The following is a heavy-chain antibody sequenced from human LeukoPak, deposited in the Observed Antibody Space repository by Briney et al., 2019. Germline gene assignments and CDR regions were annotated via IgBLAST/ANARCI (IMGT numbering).Heavy chain of an antibody. V-gene: IGHV3-23*01. CDR1: GFTFSSYA. CDR2: ISGSGGST. J-gene: IGHJ4*02. D-gene: IGHD3-9*01. Sequence: PGGSLRLSCAASGFTFSSYAMSWVRQAPGKGLEWVSAISGSGGSTYYADSVKGRFTISRDNSKNTLYLQMNSLRAEDTAVYYCAKSSILTGYSTGAFDYWGQGTLVTVSS. CDR3: AKSSILTGYSTGAFDY.